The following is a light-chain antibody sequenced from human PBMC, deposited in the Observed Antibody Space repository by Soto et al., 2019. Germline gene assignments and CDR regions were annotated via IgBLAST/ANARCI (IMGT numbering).Light chain of an antibody. CDR2: DVS. V-gene: IGLV2-11*01. CDR3: CSYAGSYTHV. Sequence: QSALTQPRSVSGSPRQSVTITCTGTSSDVGGYNYVSWYQQHPRKAPKLMIYDVSKRPSGVPDRFSGSKSSNTASLTISGLYAEDEADYYCCSYAGSYTHVFGTGTKLTVL. CDR1: SSDVGGYNY. J-gene: IGLJ1*01.